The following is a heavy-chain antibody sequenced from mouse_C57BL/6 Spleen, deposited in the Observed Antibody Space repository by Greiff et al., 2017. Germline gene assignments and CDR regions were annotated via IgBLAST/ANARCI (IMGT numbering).Heavy chain of an antibody. J-gene: IGHJ2*01. CDR1: GYTFTSYW. CDR3: AREKDYYGSIDY. V-gene: IGHV1-55*01. D-gene: IGHD1-1*01. Sequence: VQLQQPGAELVKPGASVKMSCKASGYTFTSYWITWVKQRPGQGLEWIGDIFPGSGSTNYNEKFKSKATLTVDTSSSTAYMQLSSLTSEDSAVYYCAREKDYYGSIDYWGQGTTLTVSS. CDR2: IFPGSGST.